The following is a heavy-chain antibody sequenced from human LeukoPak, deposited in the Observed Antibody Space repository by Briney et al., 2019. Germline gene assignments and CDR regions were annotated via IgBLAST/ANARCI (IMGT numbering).Heavy chain of an antibody. CDR1: GGSISSYY. V-gene: IGHV4-4*07. Sequence: SETLSLTCTVSGGSISSYYWSWIRQPAGKGLEWIGRIYTSGSTNCNPSLKSRVTMSVDTSKNQFSLKLSSVTAAETAVYYCARAGIVGATSWFDPWGQGTLVTVSS. CDR2: IYTSGST. D-gene: IGHD1-26*01. CDR3: ARAGIVGATSWFDP. J-gene: IGHJ5*02.